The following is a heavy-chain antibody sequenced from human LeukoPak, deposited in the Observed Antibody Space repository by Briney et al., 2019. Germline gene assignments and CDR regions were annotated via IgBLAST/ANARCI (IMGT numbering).Heavy chain of an antibody. CDR3: ARHRQCLVGHGGLDI. CDR1: GYNFTDYW. J-gene: IGHJ3*02. V-gene: IGHV5-51*01. Sequence: GESLKISCQASGYNFTDYWIGWVRQMPGKGLEWMGIMYPGDTDTRYSRSFQGQVTISADKSISADYLQWSSRKASDAVMYYCARHRQCLVGHGGLDIWGQGTMVTVSS. CDR2: MYPGDTDT. D-gene: IGHD6-19*01.